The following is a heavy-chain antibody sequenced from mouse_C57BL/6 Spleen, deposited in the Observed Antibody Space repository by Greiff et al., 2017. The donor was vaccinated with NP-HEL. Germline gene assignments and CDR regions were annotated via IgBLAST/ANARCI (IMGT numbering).Heavy chain of an antibody. CDR1: GFTFTDYY. J-gene: IGHJ4*01. CDR2: IRNKANGYTT. D-gene: IGHD1-1*01. V-gene: IGHV7-3*01. Sequence: EVQLQQSGGGLVQPGGSLSLSCAASGFTFTDYYMSWVRQPPGKALEWLGFIRNKANGYTTEYSASVKGRFTISRDNSQSILYLQMNALRAEDSATYYCARDYYGSRGAMDYWGQGTSVTVSS. CDR3: ARDYYGSRGAMDY.